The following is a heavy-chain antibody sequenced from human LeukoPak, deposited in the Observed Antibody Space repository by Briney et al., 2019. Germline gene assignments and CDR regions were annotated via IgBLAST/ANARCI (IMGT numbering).Heavy chain of an antibody. D-gene: IGHD1-1*01. V-gene: IGHV1-8*01. CDR2: MNPNSGNT. Sequence: ASVKVSCKASGYTFTSYDINWVRQATGQGLEWMGWMNPNSGNTGYAQKFQGRVTMTRNISISTAYMELRSLRSEDTAVYYRARAPWKILEEDYWRQGTLVTVSS. J-gene: IGHJ4*02. CDR3: ARAPWKILEEDY. CDR1: GYTFTSYD.